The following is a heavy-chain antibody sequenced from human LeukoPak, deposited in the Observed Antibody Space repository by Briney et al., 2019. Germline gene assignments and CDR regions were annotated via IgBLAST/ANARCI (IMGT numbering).Heavy chain of an antibody. J-gene: IGHJ4*02. Sequence: GGSLRLSCAASGFTFSSYEMNWVRQAPGKGLEWVAHISRGGNVEYYLDSVRGRFTMSRDNAKSLLFLQMNSLRAEDTAVYYCARDTLNGPFVISLDYWGQGALVTVST. CDR1: GFTFSSYE. V-gene: IGHV3-48*03. D-gene: IGHD2/OR15-2a*01. CDR3: ARDTLNGPFVISLDY. CDR2: ISRGGNVE.